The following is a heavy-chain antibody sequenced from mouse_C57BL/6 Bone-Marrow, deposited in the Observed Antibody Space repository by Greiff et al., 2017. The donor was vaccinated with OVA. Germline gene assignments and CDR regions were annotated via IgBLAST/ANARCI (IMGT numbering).Heavy chain of an antibody. V-gene: IGHV10-1*01. D-gene: IGHD1-1*01. CDR1: GFSFNTYA. Sequence: VQLKESGGGLVQPKGSLKLSCAASGFSFNTYAMNWVRQAPGKGLEWVARIRSKSNNYATYYADSVKDRFTISRADSESMLYLQMNNVKTGNTAMYYCVRTAYYDGSSAWFAYWGQGTLVTVSA. CDR3: VRTAYYDGSSAWFAY. J-gene: IGHJ3*01. CDR2: IRSKSNNYAT.